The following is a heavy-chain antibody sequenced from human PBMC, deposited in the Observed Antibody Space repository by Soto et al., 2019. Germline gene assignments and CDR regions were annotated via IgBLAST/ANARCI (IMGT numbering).Heavy chain of an antibody. CDR2: IYSDDDK. D-gene: IGHD2-21*02. V-gene: IGHV2-5*02. CDR3: AHREGRVVTSLYYFDY. Sequence: QITLKESGPTLVKPTQTLTLTCTFSGFSLSTSGVGVGWIRQPPGKALEWLALIYSDDDKSYSPSLKSRLTITKDTSKNQVVLTITNMDPLDTATYYCAHREGRVVTSLYYFDYWGQGTLVTVSS. CDR1: GFSLSTSGVG. J-gene: IGHJ4*02.